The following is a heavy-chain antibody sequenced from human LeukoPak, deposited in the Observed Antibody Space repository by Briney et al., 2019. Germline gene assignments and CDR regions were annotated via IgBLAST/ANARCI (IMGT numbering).Heavy chain of an antibody. CDR2: LYYSGSA. CDR3: ARAVGYCSSTSCYTGGLYY. J-gene: IGHJ4*02. Sequence: LRLSCAASGFTFSSYGMHWVRQAPGKGLEWIGSLYYSGSAYYNPSLKSRVTISVDTSKSQFSLRLSSVTAADTAVYYCARAVGYCSSTSCYTGGLYYWGQGTLVTVSS. CDR1: GFTFSSYG. D-gene: IGHD2-2*02. V-gene: IGHV4-39*07.